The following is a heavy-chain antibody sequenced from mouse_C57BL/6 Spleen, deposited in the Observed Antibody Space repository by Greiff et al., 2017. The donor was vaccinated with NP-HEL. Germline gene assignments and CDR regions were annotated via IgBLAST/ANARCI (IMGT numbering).Heavy chain of an antibody. D-gene: IGHD2-5*01. CDR1: GYSITSGYY. J-gene: IGHJ3*01. Sequence: DVKLQESGPGLVKPSQSLSLTCSVTGYSITSGYYWNWIRQFPGNKLEWMGYISYDGSNNYNPSLKNRISITRDTSKNQFFLKLNSVTTEDTATYDCASRYYSNPAWFAYWGQGTLVTVSA. CDR3: ASRYYSNPAWFAY. CDR2: ISYDGSN. V-gene: IGHV3-6*01.